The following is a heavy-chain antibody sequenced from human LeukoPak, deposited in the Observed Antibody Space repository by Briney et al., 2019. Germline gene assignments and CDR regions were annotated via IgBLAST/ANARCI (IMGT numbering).Heavy chain of an antibody. CDR3: ARGYCSGGSCWYFDY. D-gene: IGHD2-15*01. V-gene: IGHV3-20*04. J-gene: IGHJ4*02. CDR2: INWNGGSI. Sequence: GGSLRLSCGASGFTFDDYGMSWVRQAPGKGLEWVSGINWNGGSIGYADSVKGRFTISRDNAKNSLYLQMNSLRADDTASYYCARGYCSGGSCWYFDYWGQGTLVTVSS. CDR1: GFTFDDYG.